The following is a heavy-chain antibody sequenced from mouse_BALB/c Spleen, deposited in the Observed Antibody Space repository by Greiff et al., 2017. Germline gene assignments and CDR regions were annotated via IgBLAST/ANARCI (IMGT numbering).Heavy chain of an antibody. V-gene: IGHV1-15*01. CDR3: TRDEGGYDPAWFAY. Sequence: VQLQESGAELVRPGASVTLSCKASGYTFTDYEMHWVKQTPVHGLEWIGAIDPETGGTAYNQKFKGKATLTADKSSSTAYMELRSLTSEDSAVYYCTRDEGGYDPAWFAYWGQGTLVTVSA. CDR1: GYTFTDYE. D-gene: IGHD2-2*01. J-gene: IGHJ3*01. CDR2: IDPETGGT.